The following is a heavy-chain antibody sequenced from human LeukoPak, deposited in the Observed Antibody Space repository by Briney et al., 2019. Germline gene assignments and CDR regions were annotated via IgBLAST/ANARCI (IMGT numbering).Heavy chain of an antibody. CDR2: ISHSGST. Sequence: PSETLSLTCAVCGGSFSGCYWSWIRQPPGKGLEWIGEISHSGSTNDNPSLKSRVTISVDTSKNQFSLKLSSVTAADTAVYYCAREDYSLSFNYWGQGTLVTVSS. CDR3: AREDYSLSFNY. J-gene: IGHJ4*02. V-gene: IGHV4-34*01. CDR1: GGSFSGCY. D-gene: IGHD4-11*01.